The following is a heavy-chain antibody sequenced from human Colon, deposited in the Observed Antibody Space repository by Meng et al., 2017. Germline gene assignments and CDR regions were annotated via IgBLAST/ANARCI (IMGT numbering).Heavy chain of an antibody. Sequence: QGQLHESGPGLVKPSQNLSLTCTVSGGSLSSDTYYWTWIRQDPGKGLEWIGIINHSGSTYYNPSLKSRVTMSLDTSKQQFSLKLISVTAADTAVYYCTTWYGEYWGQGTLVTVSS. D-gene: IGHD3-10*01. V-gene: IGHV4-31*06. CDR3: TTWYGEY. CDR2: INHSGST. J-gene: IGHJ4*02. CDR1: GGSLSSDTYY.